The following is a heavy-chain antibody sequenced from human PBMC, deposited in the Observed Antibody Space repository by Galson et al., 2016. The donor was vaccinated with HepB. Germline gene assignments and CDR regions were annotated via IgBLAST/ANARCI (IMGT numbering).Heavy chain of an antibody. CDR2: IYSSGVT. D-gene: IGHD2-2*01. CDR3: ARGLCGSSNCYLIDD. Sequence: ETLSLTCTVSRDSINSYYWNWLRQPPGKGLEWIVYIYSSGVTNYSPSLKSRVTMSLDTAKKPFSLKLTSVTAADTAVYFCARGLCGSSNCYLIDDWGQGTLVTVSS. J-gene: IGHJ4*02. CDR1: RDSINSYY. V-gene: IGHV4-4*08.